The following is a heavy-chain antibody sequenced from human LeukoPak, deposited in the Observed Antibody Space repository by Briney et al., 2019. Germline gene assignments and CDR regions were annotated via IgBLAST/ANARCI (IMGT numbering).Heavy chain of an antibody. CDR3: ARDESIAAGGTGGFDY. J-gene: IGHJ4*02. CDR2: TYYRSKWYN. Sequence: SQTLSLTCAISGDSVSSNSAAWNWIRQSPSRGLEWLGRTYYRSKWYNDYAVSVKSRITFNPDTSKNQFSLQLNSVTPEDTAVYYCARDESIAAGGTGGFDYWGQGTLVTVSS. V-gene: IGHV6-1*01. D-gene: IGHD6-6*01. CDR1: GDSVSSNSAA.